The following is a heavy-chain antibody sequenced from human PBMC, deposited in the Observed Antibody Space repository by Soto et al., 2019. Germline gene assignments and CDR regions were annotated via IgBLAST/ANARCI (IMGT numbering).Heavy chain of an antibody. CDR3: ARFGGGMDV. J-gene: IGHJ6*02. V-gene: IGHV4-4*02. CDR2: IYHSGST. D-gene: IGHD3-10*01. CDR1: GGSLSGINW. Sequence: QVQLQESGPGLVKPSGPLSLTCAVSGGSLSGINWWYWVRQPPGKGLEWIGEIYHSGSTHYNPSLKSRDTISVDKSKNQFSLKLSSVTAADTAVYYCARFGGGMDVWGQGTTVTVSS.